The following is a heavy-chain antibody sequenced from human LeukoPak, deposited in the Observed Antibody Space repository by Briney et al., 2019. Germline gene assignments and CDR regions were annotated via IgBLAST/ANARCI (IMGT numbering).Heavy chain of an antibody. J-gene: IGHJ4*02. V-gene: IGHV3-74*01. CDR3: ARGKVGTAAFDN. Sequence: GGSLRLSCAASGFTFSTYWMHWVRQVPGKGLVWVSRLNSDGSNTGYVDSVKGRFTISRDNAKNTLYLQMNSLRAEDTAVYYCARGKVGTAAFDNWGQGALVTVSS. D-gene: IGHD1-26*01. CDR1: GFTFSTYW. CDR2: LNSDGSNT.